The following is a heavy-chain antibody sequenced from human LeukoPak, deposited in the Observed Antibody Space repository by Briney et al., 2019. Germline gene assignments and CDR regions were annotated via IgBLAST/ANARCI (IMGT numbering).Heavy chain of an antibody. CDR2: ISSSGSTI. Sequence: PGGSLRLSCAASGFTFSSYEMNWVRQAPGKGLEWVSYISSSGSTIYYADSVKGRFTISRDNAKNSLYLQMNSLRAEDTAVYYCARLSRDGDAFDYWGQGTLVTVSS. J-gene: IGHJ4*02. V-gene: IGHV3-48*03. CDR1: GFTFSSYE. CDR3: ARLSRDGDAFDY. D-gene: IGHD5-24*01.